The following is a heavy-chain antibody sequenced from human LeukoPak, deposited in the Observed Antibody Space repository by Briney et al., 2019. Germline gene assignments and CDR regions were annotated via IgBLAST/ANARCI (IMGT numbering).Heavy chain of an antibody. D-gene: IGHD6-13*01. CDR2: ISITSSYI. CDR1: GFTFRSYS. CDR3: ARDYGSSMGGVFDC. Sequence: GGSLRLSCAASGFTFRSYSMNWLRQAPAKGLAWVSSISITSSYIYYADSVKGRFTISSDNAKSSLYLEMNSVRAEDTAVYYCARDYGSSMGGVFDCWGKGTLVTVS. V-gene: IGHV3-21*01. J-gene: IGHJ4*02.